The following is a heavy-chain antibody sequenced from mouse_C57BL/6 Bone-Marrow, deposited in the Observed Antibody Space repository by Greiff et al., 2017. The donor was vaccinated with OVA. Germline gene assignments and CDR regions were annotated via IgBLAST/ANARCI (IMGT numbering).Heavy chain of an antibody. CDR1: GFTFSDYY. D-gene: IGHD1-1*02. CDR3: ARRTMASYWYFDV. CDR2: ISNGGGST. J-gene: IGHJ1*03. Sequence: DVHLVESGGGLVQPGGSLKLSCAASGFTFSDYYMYWVRQTPEKRLEWVAYISNGGGSTYYPDTVKGRFTISRDNAKNTLYLQMSRLKSEDTAMYYCARRTMASYWYFDVWGTGTTVTVSS. V-gene: IGHV5-12*01.